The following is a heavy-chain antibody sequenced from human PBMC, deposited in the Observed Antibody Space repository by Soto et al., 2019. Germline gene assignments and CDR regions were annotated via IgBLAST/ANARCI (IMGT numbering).Heavy chain of an antibody. J-gene: IGHJ4*02. V-gene: IGHV4-59*01. Sequence: SETLSLPCTVSGGSISSYYWSWIRQPPGKGLEWIGYIYYSGSTNYNPSLKSRVTISVDTSKNQFSLKLSSVTAADTAVYYCARNSGGYFDYWGQGTLVTVSS. CDR1: GGSISSYY. D-gene: IGHD1-26*01. CDR2: IYYSGST. CDR3: ARNSGGYFDY.